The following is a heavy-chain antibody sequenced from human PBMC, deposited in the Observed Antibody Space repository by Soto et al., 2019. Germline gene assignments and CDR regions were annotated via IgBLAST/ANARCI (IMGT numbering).Heavy chain of an antibody. J-gene: IGHJ6*02. CDR2: IYYSGST. V-gene: IGHV4-30-4*01. Sequence: QVQLQESGPGLVKPSQTLSLTCTVSGGSISSGDYYWTWIRQPPGKGLEWIGYIYYSGSTYYNPSLKSRVTLSVDTARNQFSLRLTSVTAADTAVYYCARDRYYGMDVWGQGTTVTVSS. CDR3: ARDRYYGMDV. CDR1: GGSISSGDYY.